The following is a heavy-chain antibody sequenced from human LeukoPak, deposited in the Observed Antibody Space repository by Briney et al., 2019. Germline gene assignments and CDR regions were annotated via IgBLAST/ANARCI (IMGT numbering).Heavy chain of an antibody. CDR2: IYTSGST. J-gene: IGHJ6*03. D-gene: IGHD3-10*01. V-gene: IGHV4-4*07. CDR3: AREVTMVRGSFPYYYYYMDV. CDR1: GGSISSYY. Sequence: SETLSLTCTVSGGSISSYYWSWIRQPAGKGLEWIGRIYTSGSTNYNPSPKSRVTMSVDTSKNQFSLKLSSVTAADTAVYYCAREVTMVRGSFPYYYYYMDVWGKGTTVTISS.